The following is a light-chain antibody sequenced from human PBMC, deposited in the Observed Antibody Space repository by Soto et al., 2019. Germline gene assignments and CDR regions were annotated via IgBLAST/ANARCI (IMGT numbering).Light chain of an antibody. V-gene: IGKV1-39*01. CDR2: DAY. Sequence: DIQMAQSPSTLSASVGDSVTITCRASQSIRRWLAWYQQKPGKSLKLLIHDAYSLQSGVPSRFSGSGSGTDFTLTMSSLQPEEFATYYCQQSYSTPWTVGKGSKVDIK. J-gene: IGKJ1*01. CDR1: QSIRRW. CDR3: QQSYSTPWT.